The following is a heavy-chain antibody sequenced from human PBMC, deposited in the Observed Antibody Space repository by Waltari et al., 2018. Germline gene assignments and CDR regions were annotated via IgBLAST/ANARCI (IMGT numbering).Heavy chain of an antibody. CDR1: GFTFSSYG. CDR3: AKGYKGVYGGNWGGDAFDI. V-gene: IGHV3-33*06. CDR2: IWYDGSNK. D-gene: IGHD3-16*01. Sequence: QVQLVESGGGVVQPGRSLRLSCAASGFTFSSYGMPWVRQAPGTGREWVAVIWYDGSNKYYADSVKGRFTISRDNSKNTLYLQMNSLRAEDTAVYYCAKGYKGVYGGNWGGDAFDIWGQGTMVTVSS. J-gene: IGHJ3*02.